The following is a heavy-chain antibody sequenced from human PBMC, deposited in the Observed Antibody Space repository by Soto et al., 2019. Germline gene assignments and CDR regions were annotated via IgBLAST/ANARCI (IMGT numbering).Heavy chain of an antibody. CDR3: ARDFDV. CDR1: GFRFSAYW. Sequence: GGSLRLSCEASGFRFSAYWMSWVRQAPGKGLEWVASIKQDGCEQYYVDSVKGRFTTSRNNAKNSLYLQMNSLRAEDTAVFYCARDFDVWGRGTLVTVSS. CDR2: IKQDGCEQ. V-gene: IGHV3-7*01. J-gene: IGHJ2*01.